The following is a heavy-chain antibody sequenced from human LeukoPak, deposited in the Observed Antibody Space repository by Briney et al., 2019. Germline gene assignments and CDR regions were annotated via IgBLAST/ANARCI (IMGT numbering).Heavy chain of an antibody. CDR2: IYYTGST. J-gene: IGHJ4*02. CDR1: GASISDHY. Sequence: PSETLSLTCNVSGASISDHYWTWIRQPPGKGLEWIGYIYYTGSTNYNPSLKSRVTMFVDMSKNQFSLRLSSVTAADTAVYYCARHRAYSSSSPFDYWGQGTLVTVSS. D-gene: IGHD6-6*01. V-gene: IGHV4-59*08. CDR3: ARHRAYSSSSPFDY.